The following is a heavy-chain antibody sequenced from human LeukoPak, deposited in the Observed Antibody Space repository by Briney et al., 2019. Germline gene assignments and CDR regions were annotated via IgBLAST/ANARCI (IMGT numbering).Heavy chain of an antibody. D-gene: IGHD3-3*01. CDR2: ISWDGGST. J-gene: IGHJ6*03. CDR1: GFTFDDYA. V-gene: IGHV3-43D*03. CDR3: AKGGVGGIGDFWSGYYNDYYYYMDV. Sequence: GGSLRLSCAASGFTFDDYAMHWVRQAPGKGLEWVSLISWDGGSTYYADSVKGRFTISRDNSKNSLYLQMNSLRAEDTALYYCAKGGVGGIGDFWSGYYNDYYYYMDVWGKGTTVTVSS.